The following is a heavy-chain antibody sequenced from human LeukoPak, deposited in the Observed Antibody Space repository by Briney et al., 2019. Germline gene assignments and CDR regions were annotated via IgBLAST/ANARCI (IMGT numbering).Heavy chain of an antibody. CDR1: GYTFTSYG. J-gene: IGHJ3*02. V-gene: IGHV1-18*01. CDR2: ISAYNGDT. Sequence: ASVKVSCKASGYTFTSYGISWVRQAPGQGLEWMGWISAYNGDTNYAQKLQGRLTMTTDTSTSTAYMELRSLRSDDTAVYYCARDDVWGSYRWGAFDIWGQGTMVTVSS. CDR3: ARDDVWGSYRWGAFDI. D-gene: IGHD3-16*02.